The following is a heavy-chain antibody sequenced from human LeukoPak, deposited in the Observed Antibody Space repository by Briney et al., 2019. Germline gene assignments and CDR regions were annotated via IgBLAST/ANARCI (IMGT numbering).Heavy chain of an antibody. Sequence: GGSLRLSCAGSGFSFSSYGMHWVRQAPGKGLEWMAFIRSDGSNKYYADSVKGRFTISRDNSKNTLYLQMNSLRSEDTAVYYCAEGHYYDNSGYEMWGQGTLVTVSS. CDR2: IRSDGSNK. CDR1: GFSFSSYG. J-gene: IGHJ4*02. V-gene: IGHV3-30*02. D-gene: IGHD3-22*01. CDR3: AEGHYYDNSGYEM.